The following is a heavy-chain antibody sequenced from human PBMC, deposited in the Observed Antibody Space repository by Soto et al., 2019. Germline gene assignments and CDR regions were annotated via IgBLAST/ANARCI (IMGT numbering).Heavy chain of an antibody. J-gene: IGHJ6*02. D-gene: IGHD6-13*01. V-gene: IGHV3-30-3*01. Sequence: VQLVESGGGVVQPGRSLRLSCAASGFTFSIYAMNWVRQAPGKGLEWVAFISFDGSKTYYADSVKGRFTISRDNSRNPVYLQINNLSPGDAPVYHCANLLNVAAADPPHYYGVDAWGQGTTVTVS. CDR1: GFTFSIYA. CDR2: ISFDGSKT. CDR3: ANLLNVAAADPPHYYGVDA.